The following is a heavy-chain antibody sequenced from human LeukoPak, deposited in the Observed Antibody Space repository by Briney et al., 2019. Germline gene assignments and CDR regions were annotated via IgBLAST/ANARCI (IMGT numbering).Heavy chain of an antibody. CDR3: AVSAAALFDP. D-gene: IGHD6-6*01. J-gene: IGHJ5*02. CDR1: GGSFSGYS. CDR2: INRSGST. Sequence: PSETLSLTRAIYGGSFSGYSWSWFRQPPGKGLEWIGEINRSGSTNYNSSLSLKSRVTISVDTSKNQFSLKLSSVTAADTAVYYCAVSAAALFDPWGQGTLVTVSS. V-gene: IGHV4-34*01.